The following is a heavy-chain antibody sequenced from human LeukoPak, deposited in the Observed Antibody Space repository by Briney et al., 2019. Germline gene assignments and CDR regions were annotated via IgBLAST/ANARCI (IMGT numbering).Heavy chain of an antibody. CDR2: VIPIFGIA. CDR3: ARYAGDYYGMDV. J-gene: IGHJ6*02. Sequence: SVKVSCKASGGTFSSYAISWVRQAPGQGLEWMGRVIPIFGIANYAQRFQGRVTITADKSTSTAYMELSSLRSEDTAVYYCARYAGDYYGMDVWGQGTTVTVSS. V-gene: IGHV1-69*04. CDR1: GGTFSSYA. D-gene: IGHD4-17*01.